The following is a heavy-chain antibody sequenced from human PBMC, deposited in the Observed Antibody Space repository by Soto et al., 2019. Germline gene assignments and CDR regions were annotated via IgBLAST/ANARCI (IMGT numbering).Heavy chain of an antibody. Sequence: EVQLVESGGGLVQPGGSLRLSCAASGFTFSSYEMNWVRQAPGKGLEWVSYISSSGSTIYYADSVKGRFTISRDNAKNSLYLQMNSLRAEDTAVYYCARERIAAVGTRDYFDYWGQGTLVTVSS. J-gene: IGHJ4*02. CDR2: ISSSGSTI. D-gene: IGHD6-13*01. V-gene: IGHV3-48*03. CDR3: ARERIAAVGTRDYFDY. CDR1: GFTFSSYE.